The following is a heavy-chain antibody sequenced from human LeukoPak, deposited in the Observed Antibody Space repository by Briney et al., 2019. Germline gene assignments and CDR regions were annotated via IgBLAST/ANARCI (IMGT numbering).Heavy chain of an antibody. CDR1: GFTFSSYA. CDR3: ARVKQRSGYSFDY. Sequence: PGGSLRLSCAASGFTFSSYAMSWVRQAPGKGLEWVSAISGSGGSTYYADSVKGRFTISRDNSKNTLYLQMNSLRAEDTAVYYCARVKQRSGYSFDYWGQGTLVTVSS. V-gene: IGHV3-23*01. D-gene: IGHD3-3*01. CDR2: ISGSGGST. J-gene: IGHJ4*02.